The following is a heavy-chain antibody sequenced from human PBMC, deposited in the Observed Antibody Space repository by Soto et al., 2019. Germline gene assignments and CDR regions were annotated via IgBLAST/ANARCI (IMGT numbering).Heavy chain of an antibody. CDR2: ISAYNGNT. Sequence: GASVKVSCKASGYTFTSYGISWVRQAPGQGLEWMGWISAYNGNTNYAQKLQGRVTMTTDTSTSTAYMELRSLRSDDTAVYYCARVGRSGYDFPTDFDYWGQGTLVTVSS. CDR3: ARVGRSGYDFPTDFDY. V-gene: IGHV1-18*01. J-gene: IGHJ4*02. D-gene: IGHD5-12*01. CDR1: GYTFTSYG.